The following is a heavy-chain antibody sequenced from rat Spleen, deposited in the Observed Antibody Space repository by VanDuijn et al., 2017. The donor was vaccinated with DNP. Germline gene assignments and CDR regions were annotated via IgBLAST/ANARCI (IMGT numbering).Heavy chain of an antibody. CDR3: GKNTGYYFDH. CDR1: GFTFNNYW. CDR2: IRTGGEDT. D-gene: IGHD4-1*01. J-gene: IGHJ2*01. Sequence: EVQLVESGGDLVQPGRSLKLSCVASGFTFNNYWMTWIRQVPGKGLEWVASIRTGGEDTYYRDSVKGRFTISRDNAKSSLYLQMNSLKSEDTATYYCGKNTGYYFDHWGQGVMVTVSS. V-gene: IGHV5-31*01.